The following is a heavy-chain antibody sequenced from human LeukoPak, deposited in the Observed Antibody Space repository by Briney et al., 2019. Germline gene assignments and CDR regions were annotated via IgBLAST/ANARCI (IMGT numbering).Heavy chain of an antibody. J-gene: IGHJ4*02. CDR1: GFTFSSYS. Sequence: PGGSPRLSCAASGFTFSSYSMNWVRQAPGKGLEWVSSISSSSSYIYYADSVKGRFTISRDNAKNSLYLQMNSLRAEDTAVYYCARDDSNGFADYWGQGTLVTVSS. CDR2: ISSSSSYI. CDR3: ARDDSNGFADY. V-gene: IGHV3-21*01. D-gene: IGHD5-18*01.